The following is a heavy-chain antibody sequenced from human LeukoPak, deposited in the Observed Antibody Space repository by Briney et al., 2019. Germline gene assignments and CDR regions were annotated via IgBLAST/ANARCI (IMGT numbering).Heavy chain of an antibody. CDR2: ISYDGSNK. V-gene: IGHV3-30*04. CDR3: ARAKPDTIFYEGAGQTRRASDY. D-gene: IGHD3-9*01. Sequence: PGGSLRLSCAASGFTFSSYAMHWVRQAPGKGLEWVAVISYDGSNKYYADSVKGRFTISRDNSKNTLYLQMNSLRAEDTAVYYCARAKPDTIFYEGAGQTRRASDYWGQGTLVTVSS. J-gene: IGHJ4*02. CDR1: GFTFSSYA.